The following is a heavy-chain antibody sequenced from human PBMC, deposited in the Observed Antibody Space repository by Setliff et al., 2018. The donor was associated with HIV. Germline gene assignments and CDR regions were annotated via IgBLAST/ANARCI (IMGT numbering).Heavy chain of an antibody. CDR1: GGSISSGSYY. V-gene: IGHV4-61*09. D-gene: IGHD3-22*01. CDR3: ARAGIVVVIFGY. CDR2: IYTSGST. J-gene: IGHJ4*02. Sequence: PSETLSLTCTVSGGSISSGSYYWSWIRQPAGKGLEGIGHIYTSGSTNYNPSLKSRVTISVDTSKNQFSLKLSSVTAADSAVYYCARAGIVVVIFGYWGQGTLVTVSS.